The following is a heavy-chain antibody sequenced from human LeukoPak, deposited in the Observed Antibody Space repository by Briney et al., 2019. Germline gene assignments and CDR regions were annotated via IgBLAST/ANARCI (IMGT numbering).Heavy chain of an antibody. Sequence: SETLSLTCTASGVSISSGGYYLTWIRQHPGKGLEWIGYIYYSGGTYYNPSLKSRVTISIDTSKNQFSLKLSSMTAADTAVYYCASRFAGDDAFDIWGQGTMVTVSS. CDR3: ASRFAGDDAFDI. D-gene: IGHD4-17*01. CDR1: GVSISSGGYY. CDR2: IYYSGGT. J-gene: IGHJ3*02. V-gene: IGHV4-31*03.